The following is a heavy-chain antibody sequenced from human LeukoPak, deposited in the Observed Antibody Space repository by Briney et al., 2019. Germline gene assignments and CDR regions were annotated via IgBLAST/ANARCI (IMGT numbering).Heavy chain of an antibody. CDR1: GGSMSTYY. V-gene: IGHV4-59*01. CDR3: AREVGGTHFDS. D-gene: IGHD1-1*01. J-gene: IGHJ4*02. CDR2: LHYSGST. Sequence: SETLSLTCTVSGGSMSTYYWIWIRRPRGKGLVGIGYLHYSGSTNYNPSVKSRVTISVDTSKNQFSLKLSSVTAADTAVYYCAREVGGTHFDSWGQGTLVTVSS.